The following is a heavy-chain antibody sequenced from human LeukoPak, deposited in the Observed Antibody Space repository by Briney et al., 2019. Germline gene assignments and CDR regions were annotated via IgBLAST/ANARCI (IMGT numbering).Heavy chain of an antibody. D-gene: IGHD3-10*01. CDR2: ISSSGSTI. Sequence: GGSLRLSCAASGFTFSSYEMNWVRQAPGKGLEWVSYISSSGSTIYYADSVKGRFTISRDNAKNSLYLQMNSLRAEDTAVYYCGRDRAAILRHFDYWGQGTLVSVSS. V-gene: IGHV3-48*03. J-gene: IGHJ4*02. CDR1: GFTFSSYE. CDR3: GRDRAAILRHFDY.